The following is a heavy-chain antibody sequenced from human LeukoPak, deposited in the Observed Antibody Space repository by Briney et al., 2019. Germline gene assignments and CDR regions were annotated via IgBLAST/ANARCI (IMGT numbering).Heavy chain of an antibody. CDR1: AGSISSDSYY. CDR2: IYYSGNT. Sequence: SETLSLTCTVSAGSISSDSYYWGWIRQPPGKRLEWIGTIYYSGNTYYNPSLKSRLTISVDTSKNQFSLKLRSVTAADTALYYCASTSPKYYYESSGYSSLFDNWGQGTLVTVSS. D-gene: IGHD3-22*01. CDR3: ASTSPKYYYESSGYSSLFDN. V-gene: IGHV4-39*07. J-gene: IGHJ4*02.